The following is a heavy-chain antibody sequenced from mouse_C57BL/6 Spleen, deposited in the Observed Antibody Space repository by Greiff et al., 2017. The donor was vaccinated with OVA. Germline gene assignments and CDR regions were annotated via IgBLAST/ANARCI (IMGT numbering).Heavy chain of an antibody. CDR2: IWSGGST. CDR3: ARNGRAYDGYYYYAMDY. J-gene: IGHJ4*01. D-gene: IGHD2-3*01. Sequence: QVQLKQSGPGLVQPSQSLSITCTVSGFSLTSYGVHWVRQSPGKGLAWLGVIWSGGSTDYNAAFISRLSISKDNSKSQVFFKMNSLQADDTAIYYCARNGRAYDGYYYYAMDYWGQGTSVTVSS. CDR1: GFSLTSYG. V-gene: IGHV2-2*01.